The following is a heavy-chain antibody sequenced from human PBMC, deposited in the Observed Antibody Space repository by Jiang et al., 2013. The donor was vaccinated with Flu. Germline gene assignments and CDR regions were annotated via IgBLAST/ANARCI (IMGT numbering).Heavy chain of an antibody. Sequence: PGLLKPSETLSLTCSVSGGSISSSSYYWGWIRQPPGKGLEWIGSINHSGRTYYNPSLKSRVTVSVDTSKNQFSLRLSSVTAADTAVYYCANPIQLWTPIDYWGQGTLVTVSS. CDR3: ANPIQLWTPIDY. V-gene: IGHV4-39*01. CDR2: INHSGRT. D-gene: IGHD1-1*01. CDR1: GGSISSSSYY. J-gene: IGHJ4*02.